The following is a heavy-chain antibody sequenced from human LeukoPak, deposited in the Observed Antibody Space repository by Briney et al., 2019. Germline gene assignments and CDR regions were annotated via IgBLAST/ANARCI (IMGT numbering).Heavy chain of an antibody. CDR1: GGSISNYH. CDR3: ARGGGAYLRFDP. D-gene: IGHD2/OR15-2a*01. V-gene: IGHV4-4*07. CDR2: IYASGST. Sequence: SETLSLTCTISGGSISNYHWSWIRQPAGKGLEWIGRIYASGSTNYNPSLKSRVTMSVDTSKNQFSLKLSSVTAADTAVYYCARGGGAYLRFDPWGQGTLVTVSS. J-gene: IGHJ5*01.